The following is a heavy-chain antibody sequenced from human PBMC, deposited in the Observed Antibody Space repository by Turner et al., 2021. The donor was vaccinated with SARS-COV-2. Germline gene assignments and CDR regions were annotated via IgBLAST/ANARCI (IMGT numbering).Heavy chain of an antibody. Sequence: EVQLVESGGGLVQPGGSLRLSCAASGVTVRGNYMSGVRQAPGKGLEWVSVIYSGGSTYYADSVKGRFNISRHNSKNTLYLQMNSLRAEDTAVYYCARDLIAYGMDVWGQGTTVTVSS. V-gene: IGHV3-53*04. J-gene: IGHJ6*02. CDR3: ARDLIAYGMDV. CDR1: GVTVRGNY. CDR2: IYSGGST. D-gene: IGHD3-16*01.